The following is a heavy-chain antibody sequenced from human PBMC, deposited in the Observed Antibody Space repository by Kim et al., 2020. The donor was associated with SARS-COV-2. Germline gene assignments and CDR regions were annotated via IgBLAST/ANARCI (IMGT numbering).Heavy chain of an antibody. CDR2: INHSGST. J-gene: IGHJ6*02. Sequence: SETLSLTCAVYGGSFSGYYWSWIRQPPGKGLEWIGEINHSGSTNYNPSLKSRVTISVDTSKNQFSLKLSSVTAADTAVYYCARGSRGVVVPAATRYGMDVWGQGTTVTVSS. D-gene: IGHD2-2*01. CDR1: GGSFSGYY. V-gene: IGHV4-34*01. CDR3: ARGSRGVVVPAATRYGMDV.